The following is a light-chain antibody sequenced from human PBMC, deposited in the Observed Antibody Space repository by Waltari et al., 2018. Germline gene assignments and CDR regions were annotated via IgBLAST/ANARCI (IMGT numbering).Light chain of an antibody. CDR3: AVGRV. V-gene: IGLV1-44*01. CDR1: SSDIGSNT. Sequence: QAVLTQPPSASGTPGPRVTMSCSGRSSDIGSNTVNWYQQVPGTAPKLLIYSSNQRPSWVPYRFSGSKSGTSASLAISGLQSEDEADYYCAVGRVFGSGTKVTVL. CDR2: SSN. J-gene: IGLJ1*01.